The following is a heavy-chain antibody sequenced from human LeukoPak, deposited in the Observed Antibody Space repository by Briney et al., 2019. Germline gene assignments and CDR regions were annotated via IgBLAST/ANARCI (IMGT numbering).Heavy chain of an antibody. V-gene: IGHV5-51*01. CDR2: IYPGDSDT. CDR1: GSSFTSYW. CDR3: ARPEGRAYSSGWYGGY. Sequence: GESLKISCKGSGSSFTSYWIGWVRQMPGKGLEWMGIIYPGDSDTRYSPSFQGQVTISADKSISTAYLQWSSLKASDTAMYYCARPEGRAYSSGWYGGYWGQGTLVTVSS. J-gene: IGHJ4*02. D-gene: IGHD6-19*01.